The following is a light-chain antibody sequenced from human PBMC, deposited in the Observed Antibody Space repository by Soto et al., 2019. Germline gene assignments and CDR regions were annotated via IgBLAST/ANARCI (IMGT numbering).Light chain of an antibody. CDR2: STS. J-gene: IGKJ2*01. CDR3: QQSGSSHT. Sequence: ENVLTQSPGTLSLSPGERATLSCRASQSIGADFLAWYQQKPGQSPRLLIYSTSKRIPGVPDRFSGSGSGTDFTLTISRLEPEDFAVYYCQQSGSSHTFGQGTKLEIK. V-gene: IGKV3-20*01. CDR1: QSIGADF.